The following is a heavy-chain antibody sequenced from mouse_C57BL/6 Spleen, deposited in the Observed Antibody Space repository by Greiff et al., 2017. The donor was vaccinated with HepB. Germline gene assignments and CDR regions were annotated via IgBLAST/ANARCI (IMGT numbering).Heavy chain of an antibody. CDR1: GFTFSDYG. CDR2: ISSGSSTI. Sequence: EVKLMESGGGLVKPGGSLKLSCAASGFTFSDYGMHWVRQAPEKGLEWVAYISSGSSTIYYADTVKGRFTISRDNAKNTLFLQMTSLRSEDTAMYYCARGAVDYGSSYGDYWGQGTTLTVSS. D-gene: IGHD1-1*01. CDR3: ARGAVDYGSSYGDY. J-gene: IGHJ2*01. V-gene: IGHV5-17*01.